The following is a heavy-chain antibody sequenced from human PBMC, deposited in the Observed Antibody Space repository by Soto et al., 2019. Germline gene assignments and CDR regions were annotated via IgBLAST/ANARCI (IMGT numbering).Heavy chain of an antibody. CDR3: ARDSSSSGYYYGVDV. J-gene: IGHJ6*02. CDR1: NETLTTYG. D-gene: IGHD6-6*01. Sequence: QVHLVQSGAEVKKPGDSVKVSCKASNETLTTYGISWVRQPPGQGLEWMGWVSGYSGHSSSAQEFQDRVIMTTETSTNTAYMELMSLTSDDSAVYFCARDSSSSGYYYGVDVWGQGTTVTVSS. CDR2: VSGYSGHS. V-gene: IGHV1-18*01.